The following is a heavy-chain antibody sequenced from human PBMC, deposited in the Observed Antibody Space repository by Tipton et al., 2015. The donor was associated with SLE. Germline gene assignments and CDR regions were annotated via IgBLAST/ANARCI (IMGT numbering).Heavy chain of an antibody. Sequence: TLSLTCTVSGGSIISGGYYWSWIRQHPGKGLEWIGRIYTSGDTNYNPSLKSRVTLSVNTSKNQFSLRLSSVTAADTAMYFCAREDVGYCDGGSCPYYFDYWGQGTLVTVSS. D-gene: IGHD2-15*01. CDR3: AREDVGYCDGGSCPYYFDY. CDR1: GGSIISGGYY. J-gene: IGHJ4*02. V-gene: IGHV4-61*02. CDR2: IYTSGDT.